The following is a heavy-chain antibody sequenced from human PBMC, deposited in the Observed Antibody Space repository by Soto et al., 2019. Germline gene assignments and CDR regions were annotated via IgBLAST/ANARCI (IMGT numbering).Heavy chain of an antibody. J-gene: IGHJ5*02. CDR3: ARDPRAHTVTNEFWFDP. Sequence: GASLKVSCKASGDTFTSYGISWVRQAPGKGLEWMGWISAYNGNTNYAQKLQGRVTMTTDTSTSTAYMELRSLRSDDTAVYYCARDPRAHTVTNEFWFDPWGQGTLVTVSS. D-gene: IGHD4-4*01. CDR2: ISAYNGNT. CDR1: GDTFTSYG. V-gene: IGHV1-18*01.